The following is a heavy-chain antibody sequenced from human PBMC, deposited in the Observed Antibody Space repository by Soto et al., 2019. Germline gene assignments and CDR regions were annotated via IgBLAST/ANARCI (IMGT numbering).Heavy chain of an antibody. V-gene: IGHV4-4*02. CDR2: IHHSGRT. D-gene: IGHD4-4*01. J-gene: IGHJ4*02. Sequence: VQLQESGPGLVKPSGTLSLTCAVSTASISSNHWWNWVRQAPGQGLEWLGEIHHSGRTNYNPSLKSRVIISVDKSKNQFSLELNSVTAADTAVDYCAATTGYRLDYGGQGSLVTVSS. CDR1: TASISSNHW. CDR3: AATTGYRLDY.